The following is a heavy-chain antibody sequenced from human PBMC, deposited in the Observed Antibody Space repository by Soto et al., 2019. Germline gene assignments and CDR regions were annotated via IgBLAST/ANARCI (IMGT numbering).Heavy chain of an antibody. CDR2: IYYSGST. J-gene: IGHJ6*03. D-gene: IGHD4-17*01. CDR3: ARSGDYTNYYYYYMDV. V-gene: IGHV4-59*08. CDR1: GDSISNYY. Sequence: PSETLSLTCTVSGDSISNYYWSWIRQPPGKGLEWIGYIYYSGSTKYNPSLKSRVTISVATPKNQFSLRLSSVTAADSAVYFCARSGDYTNYYYYYMDVWGKGTTVTVSS.